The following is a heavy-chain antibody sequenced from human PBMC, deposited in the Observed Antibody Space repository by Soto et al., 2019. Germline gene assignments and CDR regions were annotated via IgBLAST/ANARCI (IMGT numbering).Heavy chain of an antibody. D-gene: IGHD6-13*01. V-gene: IGHV4-39*01. CDR3: ARLSGHSSSYPRFGYYYGMDA. CDR2: IYYSGST. J-gene: IGHJ6*01. Sequence: PSETLSLTCTVSGGSISSSSYYWGWIRQPPGKGLEWIGSIYYSGSTYYNPSLKSRVTISVDTSKNQFSLKLSSVTAADTAVYYCARLSGHSSSYPRFGYYYGMDAWGQAPTLTVTS. CDR1: GGSISSSSYY.